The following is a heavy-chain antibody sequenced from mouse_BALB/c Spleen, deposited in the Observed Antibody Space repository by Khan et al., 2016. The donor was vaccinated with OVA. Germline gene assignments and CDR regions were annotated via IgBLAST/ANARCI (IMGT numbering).Heavy chain of an antibody. D-gene: IGHD2-2*01. J-gene: IGHJ3*01. CDR1: GFNIKDTY. CDR3: ASGGYDG. CDR2: IDPANGNT. V-gene: IGHV14-3*02. Sequence: EVELVESGAELVKPGASVKLSCTASGFNIKDTYMHWVKQRPEQGLEWIGRIDPANGNTKYDPKFQGKATITADTSSNTAYLQLSSLTSEDTAVYYCASGGYDGWGQGTLVTVSA.